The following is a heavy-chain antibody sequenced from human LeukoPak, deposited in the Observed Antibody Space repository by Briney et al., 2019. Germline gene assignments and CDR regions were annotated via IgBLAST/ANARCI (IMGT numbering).Heavy chain of an antibody. J-gene: IGHJ4*02. CDR1: GGSFSGYY. D-gene: IGHD3-22*01. V-gene: IGHV4-34*01. CDR3: ASSGYYSYFDY. CDR2: INHSGST. Sequence: SETLSLTCAVYGGSFSGYYWSWIRQPPGKGLEWIGEINHSGSTNYNPSLKSRVTISVDKSKNQFSLKLSSVTAADTAVYYCASSGYYSYFDYWGQGTLVTVSS.